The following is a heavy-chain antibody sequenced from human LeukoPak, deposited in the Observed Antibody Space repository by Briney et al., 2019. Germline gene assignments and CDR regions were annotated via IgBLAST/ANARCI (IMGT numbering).Heavy chain of an antibody. V-gene: IGHV1-46*01. CDR3: ARGGVGATTYVWFDP. Sequence: ASVKVSCKASGYTFTNYYIHWVRQAPGQGLECMGIINPSGGSTSYAQKFQGRVTMTGDMSTSTVYMELSSLRSEDTAVYYCARGGVGATTYVWFDPRGQGTLVTVSS. CDR1: GYTFTNYY. J-gene: IGHJ5*02. CDR2: INPSGGST. D-gene: IGHD1-26*01.